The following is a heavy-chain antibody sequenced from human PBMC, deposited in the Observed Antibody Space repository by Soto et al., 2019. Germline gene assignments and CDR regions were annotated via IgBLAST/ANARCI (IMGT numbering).Heavy chain of an antibody. Sequence: PGGSLTLSRPASGFSFSSYAMNCVRQAPGKGLEWVSAISGSGGSTYYADSVKGRFTISRDNSKNTLYLQMNSLRAEDTAVYYCAKARYYYDSSGSLDYWGQGTLVNVS. J-gene: IGHJ4*02. CDR1: GFSFSSYA. CDR3: AKARYYYDSSGSLDY. CDR2: ISGSGGST. V-gene: IGHV3-23*01. D-gene: IGHD3-22*01.